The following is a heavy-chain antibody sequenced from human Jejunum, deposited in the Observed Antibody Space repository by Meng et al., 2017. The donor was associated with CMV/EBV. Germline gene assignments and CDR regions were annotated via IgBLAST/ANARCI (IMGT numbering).Heavy chain of an antibody. CDR1: GFTLTNYW. Sequence: EVQLVESGGGLVRPWESLRLSCAASGFTLTNYWMHWVRQVPGKGLVWVSRINADASITSYADSVKGRFIISRDNAKNTLYLQMNSLSVEDTAVYYCTRVLTGSSGQFDNWGQGALVTVSS. V-gene: IGHV3-74*01. J-gene: IGHJ4*02. D-gene: IGHD3-9*01. CDR2: INADASIT. CDR3: TRVLTGSSGQFDN.